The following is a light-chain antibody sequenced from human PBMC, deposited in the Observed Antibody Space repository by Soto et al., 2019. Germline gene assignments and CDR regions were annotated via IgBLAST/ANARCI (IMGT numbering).Light chain of an antibody. CDR1: SSNIGAGYE. J-gene: IGLJ1*01. Sequence: QSVLTQPPSVSEAPGQRVTISCTGSSSNIGAGYEAHWYQQVPGTAPKLLIYENNNRPSGVPDRFSGSKSGTSASLAITGLQAEDEAEYYCQSYDSSLSGSYVFGTGTKLTVL. CDR2: ENN. V-gene: IGLV1-40*01. CDR3: QSYDSSLSGSYV.